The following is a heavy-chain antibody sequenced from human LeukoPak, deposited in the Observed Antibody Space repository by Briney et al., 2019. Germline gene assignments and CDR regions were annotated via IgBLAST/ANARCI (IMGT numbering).Heavy chain of an antibody. V-gene: IGHV3-23*01. CDR2: LSCSGGNT. Sequence: GGSLRLSCAASGFTFSSYAKSWVRQAPGKGLEWVSTLSCSGGNTYYADSVKGRVTISRDNSKNTLYLQMNSLRAEDTAVYHCAKGSYYYDSADYFDYWGQGTLVTVSS. CDR1: GFTFSSYA. J-gene: IGHJ4*02. D-gene: IGHD3-22*01. CDR3: AKGSYYYDSADYFDY.